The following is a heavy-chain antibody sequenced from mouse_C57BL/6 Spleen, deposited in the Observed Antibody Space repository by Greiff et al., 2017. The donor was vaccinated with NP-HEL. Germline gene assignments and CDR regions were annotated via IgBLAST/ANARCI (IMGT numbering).Heavy chain of an antibody. J-gene: IGHJ4*01. Sequence: EVKLVESGPGLVKPSQSLSLTCSVTGYSITSGYYWNWIRQFPGNKLEWMGYISYDGSNNYNPSLKNRISITRDTSKNQFFLKLNSVTTEDTATYYCARDSPSYAMDYWGQGTSVTVSS. V-gene: IGHV3-6*01. CDR3: ARDSPSYAMDY. CDR2: ISYDGSN. CDR1: GYSITSGYY. D-gene: IGHD6-1*01.